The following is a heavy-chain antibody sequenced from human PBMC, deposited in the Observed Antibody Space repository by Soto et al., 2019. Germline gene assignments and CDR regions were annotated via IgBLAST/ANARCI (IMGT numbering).Heavy chain of an antibody. CDR2: IYYSGST. V-gene: IGHV4-31*03. CDR3: ARKKGGGYGDYNNWFDP. Sequence: QVQLQESGPGLVKPSQTLSLTCTVSGGSISSGGYYWSWIRQHPGKGLEWIGYIYYSGSTYYNPSLKSRVTISVDTSKNQFSLKLSSVTAADTAVYYCARKKGGGYGDYNNWFDPWGQGTLVTVSS. J-gene: IGHJ5*02. CDR1: GGSISSGGYY. D-gene: IGHD4-17*01.